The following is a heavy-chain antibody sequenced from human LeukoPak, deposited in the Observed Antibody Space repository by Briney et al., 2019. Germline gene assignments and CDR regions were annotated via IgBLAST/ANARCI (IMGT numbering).Heavy chain of an antibody. D-gene: IGHD3-16*02. J-gene: IGHJ4*02. CDR3: AKGPGDYVWGSYRPPIYFDY. V-gene: IGHV3-23*01. Sequence: GGSLRLSCAASGFTFSSYAMSWVRQAPGKGLEWVSAISGSGGSTYYADSVKGRFTISRGNSKNTLYLQTNSLRAEDTAVYYCAKGPGDYVWGSYRPPIYFDYWGQGTLVTVSS. CDR2: ISGSGGST. CDR1: GFTFSSYA.